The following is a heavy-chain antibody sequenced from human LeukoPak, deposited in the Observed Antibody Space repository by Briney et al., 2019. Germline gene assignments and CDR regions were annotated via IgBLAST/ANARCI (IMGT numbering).Heavy chain of an antibody. V-gene: IGHV4-34*01. CDR3: ARGRRYYYYYGMDV. J-gene: IGHJ6*02. Sequence: PSETLSLTCAVYGGSFSGYYWSWIRQPPGKGLEWIGEINHSGSTNYNPSLKSRVTISVDTSKNQFSLKLSSVTAADTAAYYCARGRRYYYYYGMDVWGQGTTVTVSS. D-gene: IGHD4-17*01. CDR1: GGSFSGYY. CDR2: INHSGST.